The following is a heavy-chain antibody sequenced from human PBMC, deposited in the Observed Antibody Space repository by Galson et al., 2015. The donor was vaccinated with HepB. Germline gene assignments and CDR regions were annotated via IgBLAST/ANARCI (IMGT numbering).Heavy chain of an antibody. CDR3: VKDVGRDLFGPGA. CDR1: GFTFRIYG. V-gene: IGHV3-23*01. J-gene: IGHJ5*02. CDR2: IDGSGDRT. Sequence: SLRLSCAASGFTFRIYGMSWVRQAPGKGLEWVSGIDGSGDRTEYADSVQGRFIVSRDNSKNTLYLPISGLRVEDTAKYYCVKDVGRDLFGPGAWGQGTLVTVSS. D-gene: IGHD3-10*01.